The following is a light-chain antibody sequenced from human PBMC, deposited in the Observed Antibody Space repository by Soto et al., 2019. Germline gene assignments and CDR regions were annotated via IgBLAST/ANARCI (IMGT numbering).Light chain of an antibody. V-gene: IGKV1-5*03. CDR3: QQYLSYPIT. Sequence: DIQMTPSPSTLSASVGDRVTITCRASQSLSSWLAWYQQKPGKAPKSLIYKASSLECGVPSRISGSGSGTEFTLTFSSLQPDDFATYYCQQYLSYPITFGQGTRLEIK. CDR2: KAS. CDR1: QSLSSW. J-gene: IGKJ5*01.